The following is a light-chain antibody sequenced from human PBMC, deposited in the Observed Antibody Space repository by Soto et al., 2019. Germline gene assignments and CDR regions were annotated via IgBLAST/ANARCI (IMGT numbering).Light chain of an antibody. V-gene: IGKV3-20*01. J-gene: IGKJ1*01. CDR3: QQYGSSPRT. CDR2: GAS. CDR1: QSLSGIY. Sequence: EIVLTQSPVTLSLSPGERATLSCRASQSLSGIYLAWYQQKPGQAPRLLIHGASSRATGISDRFSGSGSGTDFTLTISRLEPEDFAVYYCQQYGSSPRTFGQGTKLEIK.